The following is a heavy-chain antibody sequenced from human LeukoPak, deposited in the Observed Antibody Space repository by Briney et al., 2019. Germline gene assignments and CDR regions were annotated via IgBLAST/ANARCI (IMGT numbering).Heavy chain of an antibody. V-gene: IGHV1-18*01. D-gene: IGHD3-22*01. CDR2: INTYNGNT. CDR1: GYTXTRYG. Sequence: GASVKVSCKASGYTXTRYGISGVRQAPGQGLEWMGWINTYNGNTDYAQKLQGRVTMTTDTSTSTAYMELRSLRSDDTALYYCATNYYDSSGYYSIDYWGQGTLVTVSS. J-gene: IGHJ4*02. CDR3: ATNYYDSSGYYSIDY.